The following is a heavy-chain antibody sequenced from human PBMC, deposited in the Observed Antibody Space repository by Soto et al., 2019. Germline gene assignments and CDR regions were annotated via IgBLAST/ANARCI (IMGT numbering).Heavy chain of an antibody. Sequence: GSLRLSCAASGFTFSSYGMHWVRQAPGKGLEWLAVISYDGNNRYYVDSVRGRFIISGDNSKNTVYLQMNSLRAEDTAVYYCAKDGAAAGHNWFDPWGQGTLVTVSS. CDR1: GFTFSSYG. CDR3: AKDGAAAGHNWFDP. CDR2: ISYDGNNR. J-gene: IGHJ5*02. D-gene: IGHD6-13*01. V-gene: IGHV3-30*18.